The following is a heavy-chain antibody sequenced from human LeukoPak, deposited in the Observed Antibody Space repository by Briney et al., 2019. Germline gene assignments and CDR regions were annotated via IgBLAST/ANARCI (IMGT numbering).Heavy chain of an antibody. D-gene: IGHD5-18*01. CDR2: SHNNGES. V-gene: IGHV4-59*08. Sequence: SETLSLTCIVSGVSMNNYYWSWIRQTPGKGLEWIAYSHNNGESRYNPSLKNRITISVYTSKSEFTLKLSSVTAADTAIYYCVRQPGSTAAFDTWGQGTMVSVS. J-gene: IGHJ3*02. CDR1: GVSMNNYY. CDR3: VRQPGSTAAFDT.